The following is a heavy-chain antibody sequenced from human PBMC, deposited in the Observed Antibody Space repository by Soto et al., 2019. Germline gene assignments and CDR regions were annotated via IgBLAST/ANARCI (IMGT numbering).Heavy chain of an antibody. Sequence: GASVKVSCKVSGYTLTELSMHWVRQAPGKGLERMGGFDPEDGETIYAQKFQGRVTMTEDTSTDTAYMELSSLRSEDTAVYYCATPLIGAARPDPGAFDIWGQGTMVTVSS. CDR3: ATPLIGAARPDPGAFDI. V-gene: IGHV1-24*01. CDR1: GYTLTELS. J-gene: IGHJ3*02. D-gene: IGHD6-6*01. CDR2: FDPEDGET.